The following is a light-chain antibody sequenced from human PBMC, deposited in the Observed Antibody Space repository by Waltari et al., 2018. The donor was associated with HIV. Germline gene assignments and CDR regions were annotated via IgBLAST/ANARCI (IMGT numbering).Light chain of an antibody. CDR2: HDT. CDR1: NIGSKR. Sequence: SYVLTQSPSVSVAPGKTARITCGGQNIGSKRVNWYQQQPGQAPVMVIYHDTDRPSGIPDRVSGSNSEDTATLTIRRVEVGDEADYYCQVWDTNTDQYVIFGGGTNLAV. J-gene: IGLJ2*01. CDR3: QVWDTNTDQYVI. V-gene: IGLV3-21*01.